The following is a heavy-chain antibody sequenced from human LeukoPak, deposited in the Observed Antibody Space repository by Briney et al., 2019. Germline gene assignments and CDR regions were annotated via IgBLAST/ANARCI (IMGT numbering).Heavy chain of an antibody. CDR2: IGTAGDT. CDR1: GFTFSDYD. CDR3: ARVAKERVGGVYCFDY. D-gene: IGHD1-1*01. V-gene: IGHV3-13*01. Sequence: GGSLRLSCAASGFTFSDYDMHWVRQATGKGLEWVSAIGTAGDTYYTGSVKGRFTISRENAKNSLYLQMNSLRAGDTAVYYCARVAKERVGGVYCFDYWGQGTLVTVSS. J-gene: IGHJ4*02.